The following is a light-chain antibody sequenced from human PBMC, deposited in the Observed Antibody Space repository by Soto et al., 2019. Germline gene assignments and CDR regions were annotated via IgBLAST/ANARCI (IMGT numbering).Light chain of an antibody. CDR3: QQRSNWPPIT. CDR2: DAS. J-gene: IGKJ5*01. Sequence: EIGLTQSPATLSLSLGERATLSCGASQSVSSSYLAWYQQKPGLAPRLLIYDASSRATGIQDRFSGSGSGTDFTLTISRLEPEDFAFYYCQQRSNWPPITFGQGTRLENK. V-gene: IGKV3D-20*02. CDR1: QSVSSSY.